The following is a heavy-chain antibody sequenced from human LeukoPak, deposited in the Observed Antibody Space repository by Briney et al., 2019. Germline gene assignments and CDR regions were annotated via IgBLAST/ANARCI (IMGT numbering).Heavy chain of an antibody. CDR3: ARDAVTPGAFDI. D-gene: IGHD4-23*01. CDR2: IYYSGST. Sequence: SETLSLTCTVSGYSISSGYYWGWIRQPPGKGLEWIGSIYYSGSTYYNPSLKSRVTISVDTSKNQFSLKLSSVTAADTAVYYCARDAVTPGAFDIWGQGTMVTVSS. V-gene: IGHV4-38-2*02. CDR1: GYSISSGYY. J-gene: IGHJ3*02.